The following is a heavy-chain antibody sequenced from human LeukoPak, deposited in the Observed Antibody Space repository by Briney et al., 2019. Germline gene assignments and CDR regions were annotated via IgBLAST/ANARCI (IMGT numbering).Heavy chain of an antibody. J-gene: IGHJ6*02. Sequence: ASVKVSCKASGYTFTRYDINWVRQAPGQGLERLGWMNPNNGNTGYAQKFQGRVTMTRSTSIDTAYTELNTLTSDDTAAYYCARGFYYYGLDVWGQGTTVTVSS. CDR2: MNPNNGNT. CDR1: GYTFTRYD. CDR3: ARGFYYYGLDV. V-gene: IGHV1-8*01.